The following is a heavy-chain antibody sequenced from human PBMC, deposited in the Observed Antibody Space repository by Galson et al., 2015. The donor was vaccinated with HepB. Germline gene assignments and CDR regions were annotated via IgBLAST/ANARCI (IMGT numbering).Heavy chain of an antibody. CDR2: INPNSGGT. V-gene: IGHV1-2*06. J-gene: IGHJ4*02. CDR3: ARELGGYSSGWYSERTFDY. D-gene: IGHD6-19*01. CDR1: GYTFTGYY. Sequence: SVKVSCKASGYTFTGYYMHWVRQAPGQGLEWMGRINPNSGGTNYAQKFQGRVTMTRDTSISTAYMELSRLRSDDTAVYYCARELGGYSSGWYSERTFDYWGQGTLVTVSS.